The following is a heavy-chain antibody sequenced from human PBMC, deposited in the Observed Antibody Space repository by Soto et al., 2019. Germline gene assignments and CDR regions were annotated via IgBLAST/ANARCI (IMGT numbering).Heavy chain of an antibody. D-gene: IGHD3-3*01. V-gene: IGHV3-48*03. CDR3: ARAPPFITSFGVVKYYYYGMDV. Sequence: GGSLRLSCAASGFTFSSSEMNWVRQAPGKGLEWVSYISSSGSTIYYADSVKGRFTISRDNAKNSLYLPMNSLRAEDTAVYYCARAPPFITSFGVVKYYYYGMDVWGQGTTVTVSS. CDR1: GFTFSSSE. J-gene: IGHJ6*02. CDR2: ISSSGSTI.